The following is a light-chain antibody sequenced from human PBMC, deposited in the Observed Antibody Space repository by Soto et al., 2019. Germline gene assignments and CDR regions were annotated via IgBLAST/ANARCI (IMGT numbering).Light chain of an antibody. CDR2: GAS. V-gene: IGKV3-15*01. CDR1: QSVSSN. CDR3: QQYNDWPGYT. Sequence: EIVMTQSPATLSVSPGERATLSCRASQSVSSNLAWYQQKPGQAPRLLINGASTRATGIPARFSGSGSGTEFTLIISSLQSEDFAVYYCQQYNDWPGYTFGQGTKLEIK. J-gene: IGKJ2*01.